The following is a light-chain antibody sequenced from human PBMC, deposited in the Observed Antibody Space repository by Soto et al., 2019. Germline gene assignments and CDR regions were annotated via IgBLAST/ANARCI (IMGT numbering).Light chain of an antibody. CDR1: QSVSSSY. Sequence: EIVLTKSPGTLSLSPGERATLSCRASQSVSSSYLAWYQQKPGQAPRLLIYGASSRATGIPDRFSGSGSGTEFTLTISRLEPEDFAVYYCQQYGSSPGTFGQGTKVEIK. V-gene: IGKV3-20*01. CDR2: GAS. CDR3: QQYGSSPGT. J-gene: IGKJ1*01.